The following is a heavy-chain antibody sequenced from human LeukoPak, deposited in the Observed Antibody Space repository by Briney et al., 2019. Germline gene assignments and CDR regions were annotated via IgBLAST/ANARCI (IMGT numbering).Heavy chain of an antibody. J-gene: IGHJ5*02. Sequence: SETLSLTCTVSGGSISRSSYYWGWIRQPPGKGLEWIGEINHSGSTNYNPSLKSRVTISVDTSKNQFSLKLSSVTAADTAVYYCAREPLSGWFDPWGQGTLVTVSS. D-gene: IGHD3-16*01. CDR1: GGSISRSSYY. V-gene: IGHV4-39*07. CDR2: INHSGST. CDR3: AREPLSGWFDP.